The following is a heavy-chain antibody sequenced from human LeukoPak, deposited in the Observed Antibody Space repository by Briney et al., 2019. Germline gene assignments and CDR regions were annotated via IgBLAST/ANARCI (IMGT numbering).Heavy chain of an antibody. D-gene: IGHD6-13*01. V-gene: IGHV3-30*02. CDR2: IRYDGSNK. Sequence: PGGSLRLSCAASGFTFSSYGMHWVRQAPGKGLKWVAFIRYDGSNKYYADSVKGRFTISRDNSKNTLYLQMNSLRAEDTAVYYCAKDHSSSWYDYFDYWGQGTLVTVSS. CDR3: AKDHSSSWYDYFDY. CDR1: GFTFSSYG. J-gene: IGHJ4*02.